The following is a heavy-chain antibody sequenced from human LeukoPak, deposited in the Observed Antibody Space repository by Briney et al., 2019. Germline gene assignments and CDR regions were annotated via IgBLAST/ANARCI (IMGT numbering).Heavy chain of an antibody. CDR3: ARDKVEMATHFDY. D-gene: IGHD5-24*01. CDR2: IYYSGST. J-gene: IGHJ4*02. Sequence: PSETLSLXCTVSGGSNSSYYWSWIRQPPGKGLESIGYIYYSGSTNYNPSLKSRVTISVDTSKNQFSLKLSSVTAADTAVYYCARDKVEMATHFDYWGQGTLVTVSS. CDR1: GGSNSSYY. V-gene: IGHV4-59*01.